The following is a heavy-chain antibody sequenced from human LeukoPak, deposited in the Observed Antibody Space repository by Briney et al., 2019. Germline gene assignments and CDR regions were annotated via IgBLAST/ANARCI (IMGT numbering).Heavy chain of an antibody. V-gene: IGHV3-48*03. J-gene: IGHJ4*02. CDR2: ISSSGSTI. Sequence: QTGGSLRLSCAASGFTFSSYEMNWVRQAPGKGLEWVSYISSSGSTIYYADSVKGRFTISRDNAKNSLYLQMNSLRAEDTAVYYRARDAFRQQLVGFDYWGQGTLVTVSS. CDR1: GFTFSSYE. D-gene: IGHD6-6*01. CDR3: ARDAFRQQLVGFDY.